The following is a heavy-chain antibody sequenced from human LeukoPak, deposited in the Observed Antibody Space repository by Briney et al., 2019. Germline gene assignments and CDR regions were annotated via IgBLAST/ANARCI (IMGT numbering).Heavy chain of an antibody. CDR1: GITLDSYW. CDR3: ARGWSSRGETYSTLDY. V-gene: IGHV3-74*01. Sequence: GGSLRLSCAASGITLDSYWMHWVRLAPGKGLEWVSRINADGRNTPYADSVKGRFTISRDNAKNTLYLQMSSLRAEDTAVYYCARGWSSRGETYSTLDYWGQGTLVTVSS. J-gene: IGHJ4*02. D-gene: IGHD2-15*01. CDR2: INADGRNT.